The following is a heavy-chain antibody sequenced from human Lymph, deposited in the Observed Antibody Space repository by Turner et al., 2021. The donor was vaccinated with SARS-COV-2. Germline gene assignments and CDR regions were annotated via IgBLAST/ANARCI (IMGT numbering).Heavy chain of an antibody. CDR1: GFTFNNYA. Sequence: EVQLLESGGGLVQPGGSLRLSCAASGFTFNNYAMSWVRQDAGKGLEWVSTISGSGGSTYYADSVKGRFIISRDNSKNTLYLQMNSLRAEDTAVYYCANLYPTVSWEFPYGMDVWGQGTTVTVSS. CDR3: ANLYPTVSWEFPYGMDV. V-gene: IGHV3-23*01. J-gene: IGHJ6*02. D-gene: IGHD3-16*01. CDR2: ISGSGGST.